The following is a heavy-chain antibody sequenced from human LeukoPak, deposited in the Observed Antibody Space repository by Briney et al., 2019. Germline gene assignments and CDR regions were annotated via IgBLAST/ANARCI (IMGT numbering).Heavy chain of an antibody. J-gene: IGHJ4*02. Sequence: GGSLRLSCAASGFTFASYSMNWVRQAPGKGLEWVSSISGDSTYIYDAGSVKGRFTTSRDNAQASLYLQMISLRADDTAVYYCARVSGRLERQSDLDYWGQGTLVIVSS. CDR1: GFTFASYS. V-gene: IGHV3-21*01. CDR3: ARVSGRLERQSDLDY. D-gene: IGHD1-1*01. CDR2: ISGDSTYI.